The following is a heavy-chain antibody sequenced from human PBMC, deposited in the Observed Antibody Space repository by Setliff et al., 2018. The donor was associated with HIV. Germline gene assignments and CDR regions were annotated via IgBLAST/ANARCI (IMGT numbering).Heavy chain of an antibody. D-gene: IGHD3-16*01. CDR1: GVSISSRNW. V-gene: IGHV4-4*02. CDR3: ARHNVITYGGLLFDYYYYGLDV. CDR2: INYSGNT. Sequence: SETLSLTCAVSGVSISSRNWWSWVRQPPGKGLEWIGEINYSGNTNYNPSLKTRVTISVDKSKNQFSLKLSSVTAADTAVYYCARHNVITYGGLLFDYYYYGLDVWGHGTTVTVSS. J-gene: IGHJ6*02.